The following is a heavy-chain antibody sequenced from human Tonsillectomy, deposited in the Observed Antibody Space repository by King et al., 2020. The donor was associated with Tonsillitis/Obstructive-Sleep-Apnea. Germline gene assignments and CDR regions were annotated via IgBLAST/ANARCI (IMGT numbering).Heavy chain of an antibody. J-gene: IGHJ4*02. Sequence: VQLQQWGAGLLKPSETLSLTCAVYGGSFSAYLWTWIRQPPGKGLEWIGDINHSGDANYNPSRKSRVTISLAPSKNQFYLKLNSVTAADAAVYYCARGYGTGTTYYFDYWAQGTLVTVSS. CDR1: GGSFSAYL. CDR3: ARGYGTGTTYYFDY. CDR2: INHSGDA. D-gene: IGHD1-1*01. V-gene: IGHV4-34*01.